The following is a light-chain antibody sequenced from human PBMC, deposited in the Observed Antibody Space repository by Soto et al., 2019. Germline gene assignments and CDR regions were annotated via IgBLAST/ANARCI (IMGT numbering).Light chain of an antibody. Sequence: QSALTKPASVSGSPGQSITISCTGTSSDVGSYNLVSWYQQFPGKAPKLMIYEGSKRPSGVSNRFSGSKSGNTASLTISGLQAEDEADYYCCSYAGSSTYVVFGGGTKVTVL. CDR2: EGS. J-gene: IGLJ2*01. CDR3: CSYAGSSTYVV. V-gene: IGLV2-23*01. CDR1: SSDVGSYNL.